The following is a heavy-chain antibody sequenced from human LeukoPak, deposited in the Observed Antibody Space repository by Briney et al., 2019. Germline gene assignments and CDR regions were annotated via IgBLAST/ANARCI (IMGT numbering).Heavy chain of an antibody. J-gene: IGHJ6*02. Sequence: SVKVSCRASGGTFISYAISWVRQAPGQGLEWMGGIIPIFGTANYAQKFQGRVTITADESTSTAYMELSSLRSEDTAVYYCAREVKELVAYYYYGMDVWGQGTTVTVSS. CDR2: IIPIFGTA. CDR3: AREVKELVAYYYYGMDV. D-gene: IGHD6-6*01. CDR1: GGTFISYA. V-gene: IGHV1-69*13.